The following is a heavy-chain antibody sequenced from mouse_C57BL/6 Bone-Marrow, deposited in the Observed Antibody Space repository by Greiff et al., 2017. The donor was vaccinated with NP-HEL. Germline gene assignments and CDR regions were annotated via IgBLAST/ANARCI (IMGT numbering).Heavy chain of an antibody. J-gene: IGHJ4*01. V-gene: IGHV1-22*01. Sequence: DVQLQESGPELVKPGASVKMSCKASGYTFTDYNMHWVKQSHGKSLEWIGYINPNNGGTSYNQKFKGKATLTVNKSSSTAYMELRSLTSEDSAVYYCARYPYDYGAMDYWGQGTSVTVSS. CDR2: INPNNGGT. CDR1: GYTFTDYN. CDR3: ARYPYDYGAMDY.